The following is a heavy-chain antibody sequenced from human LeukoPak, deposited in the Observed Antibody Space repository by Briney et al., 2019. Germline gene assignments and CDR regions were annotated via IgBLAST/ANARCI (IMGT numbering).Heavy chain of an antibody. CDR1: GGSITSHS. CDR3: ARFNIVVVPAATYYYYYYMDV. V-gene: IGHV4-59*11. CDR2: SYYSGTT. D-gene: IGHD2-2*01. Sequence: PSETLSLTCNVSGGSITSHSWNWIRQSPGKGLEWIGYSYYSGTTNYSPSLKSRVTISLDTSKNQISLKLTSVTAADTAVYYCARFNIVVVPAATYYYYYYMDVWGKGTTVTVSS. J-gene: IGHJ6*03.